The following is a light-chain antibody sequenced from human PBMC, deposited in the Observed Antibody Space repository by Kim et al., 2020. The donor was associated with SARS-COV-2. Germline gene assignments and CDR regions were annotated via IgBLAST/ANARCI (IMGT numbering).Light chain of an antibody. CDR3: AAWDDSLNGLWV. Sequence: QRVTISCSGSSSNIGSNTVNWYQQLPGTAPQLLIYSNNQRPSGVPDRFSGSKSGTSASLAISGLQSEDEADYYCAAWDDSLNGLWVFGGGTQLTVL. CDR2: SNN. J-gene: IGLJ3*02. V-gene: IGLV1-44*01. CDR1: SSNIGSNT.